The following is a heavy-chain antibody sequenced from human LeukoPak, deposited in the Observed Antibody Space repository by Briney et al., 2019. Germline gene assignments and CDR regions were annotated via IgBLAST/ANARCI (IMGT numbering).Heavy chain of an antibody. Sequence: ASVKVSCKVSGYTLTELSMHWVRQAPGKGLEWMGGFDPEDGETIYAQKFQGRVTMTEDTSTDTDYLELSGLRSEDTAVYYCATRTYYDSSGPPDYWGQGTLVTVSS. J-gene: IGHJ4*02. CDR3: ATRTYYDSSGPPDY. D-gene: IGHD3-22*01. CDR1: GYTLTELS. CDR2: FDPEDGET. V-gene: IGHV1-24*01.